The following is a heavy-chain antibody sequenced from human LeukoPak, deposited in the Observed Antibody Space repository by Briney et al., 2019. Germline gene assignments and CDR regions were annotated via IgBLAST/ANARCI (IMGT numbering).Heavy chain of an antibody. Sequence: ASVKVSCKASGYTFTSYYMHWVRQAPGQGLEWMGRINPNSAGTDYAQKFQGRVTMTRDTSISTAYMELSRLRSDDTAVYYCAREMTTIENDYWGQGTLVTVSS. CDR2: INPNSAGT. CDR1: GYTFTSYY. CDR3: AREMTTIENDY. D-gene: IGHD5-24*01. J-gene: IGHJ4*02. V-gene: IGHV1-2*02.